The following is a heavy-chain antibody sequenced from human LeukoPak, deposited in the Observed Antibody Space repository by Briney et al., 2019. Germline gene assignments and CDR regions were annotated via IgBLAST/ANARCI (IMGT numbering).Heavy chain of an antibody. J-gene: IGHJ4*02. D-gene: IGHD3-22*01. V-gene: IGHV1-69*05. CDR3: ARADYYDSSGYYY. CDR1: GGTFSSYA. CDR2: IIPIFGTA. Sequence: SVKVSCKASGGTFSSYAISWVRQAPGQGLEWMGRIIPIFGTANYAQKFKGRVTITTDESTSTAYMELSSLRSEDTAVYYCARADYYDSSGYYYWGQGTLVTVSS.